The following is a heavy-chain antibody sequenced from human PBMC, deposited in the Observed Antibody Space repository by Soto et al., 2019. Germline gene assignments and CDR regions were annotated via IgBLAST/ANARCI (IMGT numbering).Heavy chain of an antibody. Sequence: GGSLRLSCAASGFTFSSYSMNWVRQAPGKGLEWVSSISSSSSYIYYADSVKGRFTISRDNAKNSLYLQMNSLRAEDTAVYYCARTTILTGYGWEYNWFDPWGQGTLVTVSS. CDR1: GFTFSSYS. CDR3: ARTTILTGYGWEYNWFDP. J-gene: IGHJ5*02. V-gene: IGHV3-21*01. CDR2: ISSSSSYI. D-gene: IGHD3-9*01.